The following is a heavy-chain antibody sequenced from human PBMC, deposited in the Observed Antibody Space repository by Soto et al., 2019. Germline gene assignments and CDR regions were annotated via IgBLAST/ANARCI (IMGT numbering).Heavy chain of an antibody. V-gene: IGHV3-66*01. J-gene: IGHJ6*02. D-gene: IGHD1-26*01. Sequence: GGSLRLSRPASGFTVSSNYMSWVRQAPGKGLEWISIIYSAGNTYYADSVKGRFTISRDNSKNTLYLQMNSLGAEDTAVYYCARDFVVGGPTINYYYGMDVWGQGTTVTVSS. CDR3: ARDFVVGGPTINYYYGMDV. CDR2: IYSAGNT. CDR1: GFTVSSNY.